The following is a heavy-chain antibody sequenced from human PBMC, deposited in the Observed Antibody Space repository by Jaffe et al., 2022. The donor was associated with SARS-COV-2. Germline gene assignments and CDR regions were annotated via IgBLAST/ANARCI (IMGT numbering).Heavy chain of an antibody. V-gene: IGHV1-24*01. CDR1: GYTLTELS. CDR3: ATMRITMIVVATHDAFDI. J-gene: IGHJ3*02. D-gene: IGHD3-22*01. CDR2: FDPEDGET. Sequence: QVQLVQSGAEVKKPGASVKVSCKVSGYTLTELSMHWVRQAPGKGLEWMGGFDPEDGETIYAQKFQGRVTMTEDTSTDTAYMELSSLRSEDTAVYYCATMRITMIVVATHDAFDIWGQGTMVTVSS.